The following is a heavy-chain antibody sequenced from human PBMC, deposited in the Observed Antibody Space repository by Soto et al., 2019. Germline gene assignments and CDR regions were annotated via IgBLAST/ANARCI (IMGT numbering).Heavy chain of an antibody. CDR3: ARRGCSGGSCYSVWFDP. V-gene: IGHV4-59*01. Sequence: SETLSLTCTVSGGSISSYYWSWIRQPPGKGLEWIGYIYYSGSTNYNPSLKSRVPISVDTSKNQFSLKLSSVTAADTAVYYCARRGCSGGSCYSVWFDPWGQGTLVTVSS. CDR2: IYYSGST. CDR1: GGSISSYY. J-gene: IGHJ5*02. D-gene: IGHD2-15*01.